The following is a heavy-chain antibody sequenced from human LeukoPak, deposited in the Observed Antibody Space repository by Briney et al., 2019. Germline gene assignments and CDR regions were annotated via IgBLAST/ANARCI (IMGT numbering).Heavy chain of an antibody. J-gene: IGHJ4*02. CDR1: GGSISSYY. CDR2: IYYSGST. D-gene: IGHD6-19*01. Sequence: PSETLSLTCTVSGGSISSYYWSWIRQPPGKGLEWIGYIYYSGSTNYNPSLKSRVTISVDTSKNQFSLKLSSVTAADTAVYYCARHSSGWYDYFDYWGQGTLVTVSS. V-gene: IGHV4-59*08. CDR3: ARHSSGWYDYFDY.